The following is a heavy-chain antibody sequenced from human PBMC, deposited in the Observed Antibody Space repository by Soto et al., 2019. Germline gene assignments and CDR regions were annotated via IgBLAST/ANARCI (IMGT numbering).Heavy chain of an antibody. Sequence: QVQLVQSGPEVMKPGASVKVSCKTFGYNFVNHGISWVRQAPGRGLEWLGWISGHNGATKYGKRLQGRVTMTIDTSTTTAYMELRSLRSDDTAVYYCARDLYPLAYYFDYWGQGTLVTVSS. CDR3: ARDLYPLAYYFDY. CDR1: GYNFVNHG. V-gene: IGHV1-18*04. CDR2: ISGHNGAT. J-gene: IGHJ4*02.